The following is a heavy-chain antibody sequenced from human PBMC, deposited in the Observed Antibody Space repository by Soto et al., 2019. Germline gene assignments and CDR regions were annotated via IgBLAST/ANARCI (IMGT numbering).Heavy chain of an antibody. CDR1: GFTFSGYG. Sequence: GGSLRLSCAASGFTFSGYGMHWVRQAPGKGLEWVAVISNDGINKYYGDSVKGRFTISRDNSKNTLYLQMNGLRAEDTAVYYCAKDRVSEHNNGWPQGSWGQGTQVTVSS. CDR3: AKDRVSEHNNGWPQGS. J-gene: IGHJ4*02. CDR2: ISNDGINK. D-gene: IGHD6-19*01. V-gene: IGHV3-30*18.